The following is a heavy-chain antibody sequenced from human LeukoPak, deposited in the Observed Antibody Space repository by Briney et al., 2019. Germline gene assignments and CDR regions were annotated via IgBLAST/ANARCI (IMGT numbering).Heavy chain of an antibody. J-gene: IGHJ1*01. Sequence: GGSLRLSCAASGFTVSGNYITWVRQAPGAGLEWVSIIYSGGTTKHAVSVRGRFTISRDKSKNTVHLQMNSLRAEDTAVYYCATSPSIMTAFRDWGQGTLVIVSS. V-gene: IGHV3-53*01. D-gene: IGHD3-16*01. CDR2: IYSGGTT. CDR1: GFTVSGNY. CDR3: ATSPSIMTAFRD.